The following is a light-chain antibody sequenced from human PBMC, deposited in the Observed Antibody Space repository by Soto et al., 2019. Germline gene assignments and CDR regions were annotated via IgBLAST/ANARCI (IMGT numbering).Light chain of an antibody. CDR1: QSISSW. J-gene: IGKJ1*01. Sequence: DIQMTQSPSTLSASVGDRVTITCRASQSISSWLAWYQQKPGKAPKLLIYAASSLESGVPSRFSGSRSGTDFTLTIRSLQPDDFATYYCQHYNSNPWTFGQGTKVEVK. V-gene: IGKV1-5*01. CDR2: AAS. CDR3: QHYNSNPWT.